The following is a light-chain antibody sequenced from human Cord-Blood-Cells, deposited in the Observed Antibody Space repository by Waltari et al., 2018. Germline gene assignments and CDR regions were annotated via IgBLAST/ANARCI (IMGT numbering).Light chain of an antibody. CDR1: QSVLYSSNNKNY. CDR2: WAS. CDR3: QQYYSTPFT. V-gene: IGKV4-1*01. Sequence: DIVMTQSPDSLAVPPGERATINCNSSQSVLYSSNNKNYLAWYQQKPGQPPKLLIYWASTRESGVPDRFSGSGSGTDFTLTISSLQAEDVAVYYCQQYYSTPFTFGPGTKVDIK. J-gene: IGKJ3*01.